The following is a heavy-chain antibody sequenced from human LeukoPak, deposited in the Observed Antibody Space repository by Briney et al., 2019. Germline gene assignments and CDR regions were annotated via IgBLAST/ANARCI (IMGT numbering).Heavy chain of an antibody. Sequence: PSETLSLTCTVSGGSISSYYWSWIRQPPGKGLEWIGYIYYSGSTNYNPSLKSRVTISVDTSKNQFSLKLSSVTAADTAVYYCARGGIQLWYNFDYWGQGTPVTVSS. CDR2: IYYSGST. V-gene: IGHV4-59*01. CDR1: GGSISSYY. CDR3: ARGGIQLWYNFDY. J-gene: IGHJ4*02. D-gene: IGHD5-18*01.